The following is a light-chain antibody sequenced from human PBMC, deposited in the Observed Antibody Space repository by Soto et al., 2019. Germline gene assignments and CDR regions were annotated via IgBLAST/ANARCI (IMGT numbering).Light chain of an antibody. V-gene: IGLV2-8*01. CDR1: TNDIGVYDF. Sequence: QFVLTQTPSASGSPGQLVTISCTGTTNDIGVYDFVSWYQHHPGKAPRLIIYEVVQRPSGVPDRFSGSKSGNTASLTVSRLQSTDEADYFCKSYAGSNAYVFGSWTKVTVL. CDR2: EVV. J-gene: IGLJ1*01. CDR3: KSYAGSNAYV.